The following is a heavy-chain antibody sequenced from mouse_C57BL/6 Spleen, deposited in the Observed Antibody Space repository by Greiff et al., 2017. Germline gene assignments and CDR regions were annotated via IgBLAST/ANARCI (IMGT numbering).Heavy chain of an antibody. D-gene: IGHD2-5*01. J-gene: IGHJ4*01. Sequence: QVQLQQPGAELVKPGASVKLSCKASGYTFTSYWMQWVKQRPGQGLEWIGEIDPSDSYTNYNQKFKGKATLTVDTSSSTAYMQLSSLTSEDSAVYYCATYSNLYYAMDYWGQGTSVTVSS. V-gene: IGHV1-50*01. CDR1: GYTFTSYW. CDR3: ATYSNLYYAMDY. CDR2: IDPSDSYT.